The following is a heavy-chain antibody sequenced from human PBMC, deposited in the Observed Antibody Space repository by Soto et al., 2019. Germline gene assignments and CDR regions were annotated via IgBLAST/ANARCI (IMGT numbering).Heavy chain of an antibody. CDR2: ISSSGSTI. D-gene: IGHD3-10*01. CDR1: GFTFSDYY. Sequence: GGSLRLYCAASGFTFSDYYMSWIRQAPGKGLEWVSYISSSGSTIYYADSLQGRFTISRDNAKNSLYLQMNSLSAEDTAVYYCARSPEYYYGSGSLVRAFDIWGQGTMVTVSS. V-gene: IGHV3-11*01. CDR3: ARSPEYYYGSGSLVRAFDI. J-gene: IGHJ3*02.